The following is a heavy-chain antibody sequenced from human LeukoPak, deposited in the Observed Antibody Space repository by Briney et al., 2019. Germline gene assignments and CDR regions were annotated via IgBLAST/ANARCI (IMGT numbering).Heavy chain of an antibody. V-gene: IGHV3-48*03. J-gene: IGHJ4*02. Sequence: GGSLRLSCAASGFSFISYEMNWVRQAPGKGLEWVSCISTSGNTIYYADSVKGRFTVPRDNARNSLFLQLNSLRAEDTAVYYCARDGPGYSFDSWGQGTLVAVSS. CDR2: ISTSGNTI. D-gene: IGHD5-18*01. CDR1: GFSFISYE. CDR3: ARDGPGYSFDS.